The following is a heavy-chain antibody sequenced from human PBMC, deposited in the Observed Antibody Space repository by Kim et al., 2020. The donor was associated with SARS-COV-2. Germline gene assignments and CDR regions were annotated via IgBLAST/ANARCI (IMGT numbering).Heavy chain of an antibody. CDR3: TTEEGVETYYDILTGRSAEGSNY. CDR2: IKSKTDGGTT. V-gene: IGHV3-15*01. J-gene: IGHJ4*02. CDR1: GFTFSNAW. Sequence: GGSLRLSCAASGFTFSNAWMSWVRQAPGEGLEWVGRIKSKTDGGTTDYAAPVKGRFTISRDDSKNTLYLQMNSLKTEDTAVYYCTTEEGVETYYDILTGRSAEGSNYWGQGTLVTVSS. D-gene: IGHD3-9*01.